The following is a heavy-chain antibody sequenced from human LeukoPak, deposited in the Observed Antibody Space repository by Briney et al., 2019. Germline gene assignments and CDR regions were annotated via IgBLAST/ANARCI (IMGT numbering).Heavy chain of an antibody. V-gene: IGHV4-59*12. CDR3: ARDGYKGFDY. CDR2: IYYSGST. J-gene: IGHJ4*02. Sequence: SETLSLTCTVSGGSISSYYWSWIQQPPGKGLEWIGYIYYSGSTNYNPSLKSRVTISVDTSKNQFSLKLSSVTAADTAVYYCARDGYKGFDYWGQGTLVTVSS. CDR1: GGSISSYY. D-gene: IGHD5-24*01.